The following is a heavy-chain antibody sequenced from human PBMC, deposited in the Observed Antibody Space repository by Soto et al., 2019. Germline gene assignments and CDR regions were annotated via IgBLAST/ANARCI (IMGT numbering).Heavy chain of an antibody. Sequence: GSSLRLNCAASGFTFDDYTMHWVRQAPGKGLEWVSLISWEGGSTYYADSVKGRFTISRDNSKNSLYLQMNSLRTEDTALYYCAKDIARGLGYCSGGSCYSGVPYYYGMDVWGQGTTVTVSS. CDR1: GFTFDDYT. J-gene: IGHJ6*02. CDR3: AKDIARGLGYCSGGSCYSGVPYYYGMDV. D-gene: IGHD2-15*01. CDR2: ISWEGGST. V-gene: IGHV3-43*01.